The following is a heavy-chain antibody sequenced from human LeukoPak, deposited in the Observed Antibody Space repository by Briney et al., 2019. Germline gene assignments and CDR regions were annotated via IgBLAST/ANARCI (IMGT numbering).Heavy chain of an antibody. D-gene: IGHD6-19*01. CDR3: ARDGGGRITVTGRWYD. V-gene: IGHV4-38-2*02. CDR1: GHSISSGAY. J-gene: IGHJ4*02. CDR2: IYHSGST. Sequence: SETLSLTCTVSGHSISSGAYWGWIRQPPGKGLEWIGSIYHSGSTYYNPSLKSRVTISVDTSKNQFSLRLSSVTAADTAVYYCARDGGGRITVTGRWYDRGQGTLVTVSS.